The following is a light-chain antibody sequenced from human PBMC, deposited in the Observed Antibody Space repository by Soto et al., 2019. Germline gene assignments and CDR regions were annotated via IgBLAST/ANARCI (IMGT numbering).Light chain of an antibody. CDR3: QQYGSSPMYT. J-gene: IGKJ2*01. V-gene: IGKV3-20*01. CDR2: GAS. Sequence: EIVLTQSPGTLSLSPGERATLSCRASQSVSSSYFAWYQQKPGQAPRLLIYGASGRATGITDRFSGSGSGTDFTLTISRLEPEDFAVYYCQQYGSSPMYTFGQGTKLEIK. CDR1: QSVSSSY.